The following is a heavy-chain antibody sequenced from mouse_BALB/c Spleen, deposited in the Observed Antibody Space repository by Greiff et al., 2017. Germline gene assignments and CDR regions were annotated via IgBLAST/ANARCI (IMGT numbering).Heavy chain of an antibody. CDR3: ARVGSLYYFDY. CDR2: IYYSGTI. J-gene: IGHJ2*01. D-gene: IGHD6-1*01. CDR1: GISITTGNYR. Sequence: VQLKESGPGLVKPSQTVSLTCTVTGISITTGNYRWSWIRQFPGNKLEWIGYIYYSGTITYNPSLTSRTTITRDTSKNQFFLEMNSLTAEDTATYYCARVGSLYYFDYWGQGTTLTVSS. V-gene: IGHV3-5*02.